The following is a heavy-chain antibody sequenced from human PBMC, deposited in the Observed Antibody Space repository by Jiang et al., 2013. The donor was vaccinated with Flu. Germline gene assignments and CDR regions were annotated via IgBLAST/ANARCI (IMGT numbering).Heavy chain of an antibody. D-gene: IGHD3-22*01. V-gene: IGHV4-59*08. CDR1: GGSISSYY. CDR3: ARLDYDSSGYYMI. J-gene: IGHJ4*02. Sequence: SGPGLVKPSETLSLTCTVSGGSISSYYWSWIRQPPGKGLEWIGYIYYSGSTNYNPSLKSRVTISVDTSKNQFSLKLSSVTAADTAVYYCARLDYDSSGYYMIWGQGTLVTVSS. CDR2: IYYSGST.